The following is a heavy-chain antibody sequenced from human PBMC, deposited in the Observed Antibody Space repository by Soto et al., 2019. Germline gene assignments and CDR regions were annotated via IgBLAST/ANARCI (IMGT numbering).Heavy chain of an antibody. CDR1: GFTFSSYS. D-gene: IGHD2-15*01. CDR2: ISSSSSTI. J-gene: IGHJ4*02. V-gene: IGHV3-48*01. Sequence: EVQVVESGGGFVQPGGSLRLSCAASGFTFSSYSMNWVRQAPGKGLEWVSYISSSSSTIFYADSVKGRFTISRDNAKNSLYLQLNSLRAEDTAVYYCARDIDGGGQGTLVTVSS. CDR3: ARDIDG.